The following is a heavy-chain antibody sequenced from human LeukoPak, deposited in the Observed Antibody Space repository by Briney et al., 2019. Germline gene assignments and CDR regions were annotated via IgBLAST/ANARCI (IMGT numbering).Heavy chain of an antibody. J-gene: IGHJ6*03. CDR1: GFTFSSYW. V-gene: IGHV3-53*01. Sequence: GGSLRLSCAASGFTFSSYWMHWVRQAPGKGLEWASVIYSGGSTYYADSVKGRFTISRDNSKNTLYLQMNSLRAEDTAVYYCASLQVPAANYYYMDVWGKGTTVTVSS. D-gene: IGHD2-2*01. CDR3: ASLQVPAANYYYMDV. CDR2: IYSGGST.